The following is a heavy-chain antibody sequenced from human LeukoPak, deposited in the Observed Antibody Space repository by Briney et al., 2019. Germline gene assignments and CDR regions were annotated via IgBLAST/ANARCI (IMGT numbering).Heavy chain of an antibody. CDR1: GGSISSYY. Sequence: SDTLSLTCTVSGGSISSYYWSWIRQPPGKGLEWIGYIYYSGSTNYNPSLKSRVTISVDTSKNQFSLKLSSVTAADTAVYYCARGTRYYDSSGYYFDYWGQGTLVTVSS. D-gene: IGHD3-22*01. J-gene: IGHJ4*02. CDR3: ARGTRYYDSSGYYFDY. V-gene: IGHV4-59*07. CDR2: IYYSGST.